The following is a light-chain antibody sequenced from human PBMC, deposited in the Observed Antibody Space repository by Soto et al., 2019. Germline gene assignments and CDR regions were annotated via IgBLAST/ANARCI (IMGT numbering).Light chain of an antibody. V-gene: IGKV3-15*01. CDR2: GAS. Sequence: EIVLTQSPGTPSLSPGERATLSCRASQSVSSSYLAWYQQKPGQAPRIVIYGASTRATGIPARFSGSGSGTEFTLTISSLKSEDFAVYYCQQYNNWPPWTFGQGTKV. CDR3: QQYNNWPPWT. CDR1: QSVSSSY. J-gene: IGKJ1*01.